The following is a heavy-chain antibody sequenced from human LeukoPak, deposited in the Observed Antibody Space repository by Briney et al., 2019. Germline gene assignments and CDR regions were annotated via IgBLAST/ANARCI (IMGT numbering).Heavy chain of an antibody. V-gene: IGHV3-73*01. J-gene: IGHJ5*02. CDR1: GFTFSGSA. D-gene: IGHD3-9*01. CDR3: TRTPYYDILTGPYNWFDP. Sequence: GGSLKLSCAASGFTFSGSAMHWVRQASGKGLEWVGRIRSKANSYATAYAASVKGRFTISRDDSKNTAYLQMNSLKTEDTAVYYCTRTPYYDILTGPYNWFDPWGQGTLVTVSS. CDR2: IRSKANSYAT.